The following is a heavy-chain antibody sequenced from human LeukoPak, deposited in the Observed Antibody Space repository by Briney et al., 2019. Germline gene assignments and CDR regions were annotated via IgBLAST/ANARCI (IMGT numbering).Heavy chain of an antibody. CDR2: IYTSGST. V-gene: IGHV4-4*07. CDR3: ARGGAYSSSYYYYMDV. Sequence: SETLSLTCTVSGGSISSYYWSWIRQPAGKGLEGIGRIYTSGSTNYNPSLKSGGTISVDKSKNQFSLKLSSVTAADTAVYYCARGGAYSSSYYYYMDVWGKGTTVTVSS. J-gene: IGHJ6*03. D-gene: IGHD6-6*01. CDR1: GGSISSYY.